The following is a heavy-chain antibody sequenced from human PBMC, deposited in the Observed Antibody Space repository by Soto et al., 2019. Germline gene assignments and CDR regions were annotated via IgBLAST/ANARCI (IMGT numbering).Heavy chain of an antibody. Sequence: PSETLSLTCTVSGGSISSSSYYWGWIRQPPGKGLEWIGSIYYSGSTYYNPSLKSRVTISVDTSKNQFSLKLSSVTAADTAVYYCARHTGHQRPPLYYSYGMAVWGKGTTVTISS. CDR2: IYYSGST. J-gene: IGHJ6*04. V-gene: IGHV4-39*01. D-gene: IGHD2-2*01. CDR1: GGSISSSSYY. CDR3: ARHTGHQRPPLYYSYGMAV.